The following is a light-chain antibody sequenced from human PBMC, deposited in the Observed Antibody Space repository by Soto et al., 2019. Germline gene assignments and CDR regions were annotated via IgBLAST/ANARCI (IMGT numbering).Light chain of an antibody. CDR3: CSYAGSSTFAV. CDR2: EVN. V-gene: IGLV2-23*02. J-gene: IGLJ3*02. Sequence: QSVLTQPASVSGSPGQSITISCTGTSSDVGSYNLVSWYQQHPDKAPKLIIYEVNKRPSGVSNRFSGSKSGNTASLTISGLQAEDEADYYCCSYAGSSTFAVFGGGTKL. CDR1: SSDVGSYNL.